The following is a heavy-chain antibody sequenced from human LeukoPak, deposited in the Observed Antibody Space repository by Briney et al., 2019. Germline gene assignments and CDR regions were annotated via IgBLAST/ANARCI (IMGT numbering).Heavy chain of an antibody. CDR3: ARSALKYYSSGSYF. Sequence: ASVKVSCKASGYSFDNYGFSWMRQAPGQGLEWMGWISTKNDKTNYAPKFQDRVTMTTDTSTSTAYMELRSLRSDDTAVYYCARSALKYYSSGSYFWGQGTLVTVSS. J-gene: IGHJ4*02. D-gene: IGHD3-10*01. CDR1: GYSFDNYG. CDR2: ISTKNDKT. V-gene: IGHV1-18*04.